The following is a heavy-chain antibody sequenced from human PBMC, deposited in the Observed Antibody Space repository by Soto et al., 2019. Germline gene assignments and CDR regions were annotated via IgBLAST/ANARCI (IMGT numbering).Heavy chain of an antibody. CDR1: GFTFSDHY. V-gene: IGHV3-72*01. CDR2: IRNKAKSYTT. CDR3: ARSGRDDTTWSDDAFDI. Sequence: EVQLVESGGDLVQPGGSLRLSCAASGFTFSDHYLDWVRQAPGKGLESVGRIRNKAKSYTTEYAASVKGRFTISGDDSKNALHLQMYSLKTEDTAMYFCARSGRDDTTWSDDAFDIWGQGTVVTVS. J-gene: IGHJ3*02. D-gene: IGHD3-10*01.